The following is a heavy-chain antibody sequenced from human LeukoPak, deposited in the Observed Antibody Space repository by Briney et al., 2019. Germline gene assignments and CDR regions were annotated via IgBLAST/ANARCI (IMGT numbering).Heavy chain of an antibody. D-gene: IGHD4-11*01. CDR3: AKTDYSNYYVDY. Sequence: GGSLRLSCAASGFTFSSYAMSRVRQAPGKGLEWVSTISGSGGNTYYADSVKGRFTISRDNSKNTLYLQMDSLRADDTAVYYCAKTDYSNYYVDYWGQGTLVTVSS. CDR1: GFTFSSYA. J-gene: IGHJ4*02. V-gene: IGHV3-23*01. CDR2: ISGSGGNT.